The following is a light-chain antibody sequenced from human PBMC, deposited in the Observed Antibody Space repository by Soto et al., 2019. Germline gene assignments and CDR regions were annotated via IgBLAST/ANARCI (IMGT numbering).Light chain of an antibody. V-gene: IGKV3-20*01. CDR2: GAS. Sequence: EIVLTQSPGTLSLSPVERATLSCRASQSVSSSYLAWYQQEPGQAPRLLIYGASSRATGIPDRFSGSGSGTDFTLTISRLEPEDFAVYYCQQYGSSRTFGQGTKVDIK. CDR1: QSVSSSY. J-gene: IGKJ1*01. CDR3: QQYGSSRT.